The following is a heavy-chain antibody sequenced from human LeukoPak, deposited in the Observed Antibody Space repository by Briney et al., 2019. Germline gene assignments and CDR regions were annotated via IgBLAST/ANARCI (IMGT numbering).Heavy chain of an antibody. D-gene: IGHD3-16*01. Sequence: ASVKVSCKASGYTVTSCDMYWVRQAPGQGVEWMRIIKPSGGSTSYTHKSQGRVTMPRDMSTSTVYMELTSTRPENTAVYYSARGGVFDYWGQRTLVTVAS. CDR2: IKPSGGST. J-gene: IGHJ4*02. CDR1: GYTVTSCD. CDR3: ARGGVFDY. V-gene: IGHV1-46*01.